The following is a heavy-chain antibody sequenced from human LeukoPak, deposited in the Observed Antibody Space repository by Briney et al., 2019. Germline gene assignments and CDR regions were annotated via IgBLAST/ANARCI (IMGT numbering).Heavy chain of an antibody. V-gene: IGHV4-4*08. Sequence: PSETLSLTCTVSGDSISSDCWSWICQPPRQGLEWIGYIYSFGNTDYNPYLIRRVTISLATSKTKISLTLTSVTAAAPAASYCSGRGQSYFRDWGQGTLVTASS. CDR3: SGRGQSYFRD. D-gene: IGHD5-18*01. J-gene: IGHJ1*01. CDR1: GDSISSDC. CDR2: IYSFGNT.